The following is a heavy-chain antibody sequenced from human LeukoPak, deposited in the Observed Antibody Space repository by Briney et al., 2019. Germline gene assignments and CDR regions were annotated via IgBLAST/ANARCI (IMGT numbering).Heavy chain of an antibody. D-gene: IGHD2-15*01. CDR1: GGSFSGYY. CDR3: ARGRLVVVVAAYYYYGMDV. V-gene: IGHV4-34*01. J-gene: IGHJ6*02. CDR2: INHSGST. Sequence: SETLSLTCAVYGGSFSGYYWSWIRQPPGKGLEWIGEINHSGSTNYNPSLKSRVTISVDTSKNQFSLKLSSVTAADTAVYYCARGRLVVVVAAYYYYGMDVWGQGTTVTASS.